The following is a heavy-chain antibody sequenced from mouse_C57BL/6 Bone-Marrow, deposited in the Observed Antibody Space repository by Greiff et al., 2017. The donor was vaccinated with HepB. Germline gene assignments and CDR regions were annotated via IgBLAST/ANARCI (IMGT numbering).Heavy chain of an antibody. V-gene: IGHV2-9-1*01. J-gene: IGHJ2*01. Sequence: VKLVESGPGLVAPSQSLSITCTVSGFSLTSYAISWVRQPPGKGLEWLGVIWTGGGTNYNSALKSRLSISKDNSKSQVFLKMNSLQTDDTARYYCARIPPDYYGSTLYFDYWGQGTTLTVSS. CDR3: ARIPPDYYGSTLYFDY. CDR1: GFSLTSYA. D-gene: IGHD1-1*01. CDR2: IWTGGGT.